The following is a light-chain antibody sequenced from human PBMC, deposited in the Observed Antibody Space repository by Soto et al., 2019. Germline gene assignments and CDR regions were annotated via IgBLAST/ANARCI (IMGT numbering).Light chain of an antibody. V-gene: IGLV2-14*01. CDR1: SSDVGGHNY. CDR2: DVS. J-gene: IGLJ1*01. Sequence: QSVLTQPASVSGSPGQSITISCTGTSSDVGGHNYVSWYQQHPDKAPKLMIYDVSNRLSVVSNRFSGSKSGNTASLTISGLQAEYEADYYCSSYTSSSTLLYVFGTGTKVTVL. CDR3: SSYTSSSTLLYV.